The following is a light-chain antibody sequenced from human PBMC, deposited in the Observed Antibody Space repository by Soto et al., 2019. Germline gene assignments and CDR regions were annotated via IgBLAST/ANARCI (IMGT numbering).Light chain of an antibody. V-gene: IGKV3-15*01. J-gene: IGKJ4*01. Sequence: EIVMTQSPPTLSVSPGERATLSCRASQSVTNNLAWYQQKPGQAPRLLIYDASTRATGIPARFSGSGSGTEFTLTISSLQSEDFAVYYCQQYHNWPPLTFGGGTKVEIK. CDR1: QSVTNN. CDR2: DAS. CDR3: QQYHNWPPLT.